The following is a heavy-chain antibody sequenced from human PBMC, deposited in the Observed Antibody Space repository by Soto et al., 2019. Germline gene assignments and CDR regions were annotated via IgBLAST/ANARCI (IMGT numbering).Heavy chain of an antibody. CDR3: VRSTAVANDFWSGYYYYYMDV. J-gene: IGHJ6*03. CDR2: ISAYNGNT. D-gene: IGHD3-3*01. V-gene: IGHV1-18*01. Sequence: GASVKVSCKASGYTFTSYGISWVRQAPGQGLEWMGWISAYNGNTNYAQKLQGRVTMTTDTSTSTAYMELRSLRSDDTAVYYCVRSTAVANDFWSGYYYYYMDVWGKGTTVTVSS. CDR1: GYTFTSYG.